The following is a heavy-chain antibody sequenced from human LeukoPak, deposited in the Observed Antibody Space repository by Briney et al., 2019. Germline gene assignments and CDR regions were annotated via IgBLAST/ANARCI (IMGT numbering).Heavy chain of an antibody. CDR3: AELGITMIGGV. CDR1: GFTFNSYD. J-gene: IGHJ6*04. Sequence: GGSLRLSCAASGFTFNSYDMHWVRQAPGKGLEWVTFIRSDGDNKYYADSVKGRFTISRDNSKNTLYLQMNSLRAEDTAVYYCAELGITMIGGVWGKGTTVTISS. D-gene: IGHD3-10*02. V-gene: IGHV3-30*02. CDR2: IRSDGDNK.